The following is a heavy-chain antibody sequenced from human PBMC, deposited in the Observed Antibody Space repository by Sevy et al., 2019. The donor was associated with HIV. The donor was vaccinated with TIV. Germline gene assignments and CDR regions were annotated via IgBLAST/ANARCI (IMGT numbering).Heavy chain of an antibody. Sequence: GGSLRLSCAASGFTVSSNYMSWVRQAPGKGLEWVSVIYSGGSTYYADSVKGRFTISSDNSKNTLYLQMNSLRAEDTAVYYCARDITRIQLGYWGQGTLVTVSS. CDR2: IYSGGST. V-gene: IGHV3-66*02. D-gene: IGHD1-1*01. CDR1: GFTVSSNY. J-gene: IGHJ4*02. CDR3: ARDITRIQLGY.